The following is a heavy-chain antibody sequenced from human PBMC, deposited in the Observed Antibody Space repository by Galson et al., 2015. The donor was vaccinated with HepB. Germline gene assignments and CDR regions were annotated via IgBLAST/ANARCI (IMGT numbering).Heavy chain of an antibody. Sequence: SLRLSCAASGFTFSSYSMNWVRQAPGKGLEWVSYISSSSSTIYYADSVKGRFTISRDNAKNSLYLQMNSLRAEDTAAYYCAREGCGGDCLVGRRKGAVGIDYWGQGTLVTVSS. D-gene: IGHD2-21*02. CDR3: AREGCGGDCLVGRRKGAVGIDY. J-gene: IGHJ4*02. V-gene: IGHV3-48*01. CDR1: GFTFSSYS. CDR2: ISSSSSTI.